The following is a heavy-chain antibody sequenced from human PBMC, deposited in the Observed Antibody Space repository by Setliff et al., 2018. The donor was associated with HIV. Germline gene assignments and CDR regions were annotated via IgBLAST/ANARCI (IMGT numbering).Heavy chain of an antibody. CDR2: VHSDGSI. CDR1: GFFVNNYH. V-gene: IGHV3-66*01. D-gene: IGHD3-22*01. J-gene: IGHJ4*02. CDR3: TRDGTYYYDTSANY. Sequence: GGSLRLSCAASGFFVNNYHMTWVRHAPAKGPEWVSVVHSDGSIYYAVSVDGRFTVSRDDAKNSLFLQMNSLRVDDTAVYYCTRDGTYYYDTSANYWGQGTLVTVSS.